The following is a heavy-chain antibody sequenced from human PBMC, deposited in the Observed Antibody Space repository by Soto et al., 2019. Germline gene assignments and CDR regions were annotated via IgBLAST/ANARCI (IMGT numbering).Heavy chain of an antibody. CDR2: ISYDGSNK. V-gene: IGHV3-30*18. CDR3: AKEARRGRSMVRGAYYYGMDV. CDR1: GFTFSSYG. J-gene: IGHJ6*02. D-gene: IGHD3-10*01. Sequence: GGSLRLSCAASGFTFSSYGMHWVRQAPGKGLEWVAVISYDGSNKYYADSVKGRFTISRDNSKNTLYLQMNSLRAEDTAVYYCAKEARRGRSMVRGAYYYGMDVWGQGTTVTVSS.